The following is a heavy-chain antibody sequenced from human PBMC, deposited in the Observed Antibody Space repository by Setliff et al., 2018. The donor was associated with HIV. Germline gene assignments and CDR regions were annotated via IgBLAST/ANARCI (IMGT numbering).Heavy chain of an antibody. CDR1: GYSFSTYW. CDR3: ASLSGYSGDAFDV. V-gene: IGHV5-51*01. D-gene: IGHD3-22*01. CDR2: MYPGTSTT. J-gene: IGHJ3*01. Sequence: GESLKISCQGSGYSFSTYWIGWVRQMPGKGPEWMGIMYPGTSTTKYSPSFQGQVTISADKSISTTYLQWSSLKASDTAMYYCASLSGYSGDAFDVWGQGTMVTVSS.